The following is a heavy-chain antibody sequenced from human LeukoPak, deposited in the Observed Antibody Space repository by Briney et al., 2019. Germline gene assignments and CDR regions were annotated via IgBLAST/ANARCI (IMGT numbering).Heavy chain of an antibody. D-gene: IGHD4-17*01. CDR1: GVSFDDYY. V-gene: IGHV4-34*01. Sequence: SETLSLTCAVSGVSFDDYYWSWVRQTPGKGLEWIGEINHSGYTNDNPSLKSRVTLSIDTSRKQFSLNLRAVTVADAGTYYCTRMTTGHDYWGQGTLVTVSS. J-gene: IGHJ4*02. CDR3: TRMTTGHDY. CDR2: INHSGYT.